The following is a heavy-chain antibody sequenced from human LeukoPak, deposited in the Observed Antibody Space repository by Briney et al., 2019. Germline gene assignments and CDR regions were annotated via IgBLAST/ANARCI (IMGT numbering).Heavy chain of an antibody. CDR1: GDSVPSNSAA. J-gene: IGHJ3*02. CDR2: TYYRSKWYN. Sequence: SQTLSLTCAISGDSVPSNSAAWNWIRQSPSRGLEWLGRTYYRSKWYNDYAVSVKSRITINPDTSKNQFSLQLNSVTPEDTAVYYCARGYYDSSLAAFDIWGQGTMVTVSS. V-gene: IGHV6-1*01. CDR3: ARGYYDSSLAAFDI. D-gene: IGHD3-22*01.